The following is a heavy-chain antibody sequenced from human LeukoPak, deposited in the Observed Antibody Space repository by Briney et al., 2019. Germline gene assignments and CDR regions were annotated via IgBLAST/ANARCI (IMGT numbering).Heavy chain of an antibody. D-gene: IGHD3-10*01. Sequence: ATVKVSCKASGYTFINYVISWVRRAPGQGLEWMGWISAYNGNTDYAQKVQGRVTMTTDTSTSTTYMELRNLRSDDTAIYYCARDGEAKGDYWGQGTLVTVSS. V-gene: IGHV1-18*01. J-gene: IGHJ4*02. CDR2: ISAYNGNT. CDR3: ARDGEAKGDY. CDR1: GYTFINYV.